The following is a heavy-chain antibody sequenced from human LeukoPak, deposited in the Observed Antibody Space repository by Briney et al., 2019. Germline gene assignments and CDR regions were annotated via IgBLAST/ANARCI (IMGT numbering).Heavy chain of an antibody. V-gene: IGHV4-39*07. CDR3: ARDFSSSSTVYYYYYMDV. Sequence: SETLSLTCTVSGGSISSSSYYWGWIRQPPGKGLEWIGSIYYSGTTYYNPSLKSRVTISIDTSKNHFSLKLSSVTAADTAIYYCARDFSSSSTVYYYYYMDVWGKGTTVTVSS. CDR2: IYYSGTT. D-gene: IGHD6-6*01. J-gene: IGHJ6*03. CDR1: GGSISSSSYY.